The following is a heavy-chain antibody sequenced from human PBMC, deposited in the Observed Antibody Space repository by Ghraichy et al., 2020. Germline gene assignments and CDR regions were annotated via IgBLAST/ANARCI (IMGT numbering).Heavy chain of an antibody. CDR1: GGSVSSGSNY. J-gene: IGHJ5*02. CDR2: ISNSGST. Sequence: SETLSLTCTVSGGSVSSGSNYWSWIRQPPGKGLEWIGYISNSGSTSYNPSLKSRVTISLDTPKNQFSLKVSYVTAADTAVYYCAREQGAAFVWCGPVEKWFDPWGQGTLVTVSS. D-gene: IGHD3-3*01. V-gene: IGHV4-61*01. CDR3: AREQGAAFVWCGPVEKWFDP.